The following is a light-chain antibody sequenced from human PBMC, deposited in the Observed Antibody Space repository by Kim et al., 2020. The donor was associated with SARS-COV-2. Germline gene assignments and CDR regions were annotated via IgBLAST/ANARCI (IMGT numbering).Light chain of an antibody. Sequence: SVKLTCPLSSGHSSYASAWHQQQPEKGPRYLMKLNTDGSHSKGDGIPDRFSGSSSGAERYLTISSLQSEDEADYYCQTWGTGIVVFGGGTQLTVL. CDR3: QTWGTGIVV. J-gene: IGLJ2*01. CDR2: LNTDGSH. CDR1: SGHSSYA. V-gene: IGLV4-69*01.